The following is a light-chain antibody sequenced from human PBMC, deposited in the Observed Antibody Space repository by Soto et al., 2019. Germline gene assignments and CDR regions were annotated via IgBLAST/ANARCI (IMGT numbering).Light chain of an antibody. CDR2: AAA. V-gene: IGKV1-39*01. Sequence: IQMNQSPSSVSASXGDRVSIASRPRASIRIPLNRYQQKPGKASTLLXXAAARLRSRVLSRFSGAGSGRDFTLTISSLQPEDFAMYYCQQTFGKPLVTFGQGTRLEIK. CDR1: ASIRIP. J-gene: IGKJ5*01. CDR3: QQTFGKPLVT.